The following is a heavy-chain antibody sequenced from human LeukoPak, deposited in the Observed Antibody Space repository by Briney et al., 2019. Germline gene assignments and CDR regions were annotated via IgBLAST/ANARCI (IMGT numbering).Heavy chain of an antibody. CDR1: GYTLTELS. J-gene: IGHJ4*02. CDR3: ARDLGYCTNGVCYTGYYFDY. V-gene: IGHV1-24*01. D-gene: IGHD2-8*01. CDR2: FDPEDGET. Sequence: ASVKVSCKASGYTLTELSMHWVRQAPGKGLEWMGGFDPEDGETIYAQKFQGRVTMTEDTSTDTAYMELSSLRSDDTAVYYCARDLGYCTNGVCYTGYYFDYWGQGTLVTVSS.